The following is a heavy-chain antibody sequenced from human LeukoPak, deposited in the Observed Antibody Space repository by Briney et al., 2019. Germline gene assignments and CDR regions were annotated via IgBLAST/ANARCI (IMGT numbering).Heavy chain of an antibody. Sequence: GGSLRLSCAASGFTFSSYSMNWVRQAPGKGLEWVSSISSSSSYIYYADSVKGRFTISRDNAKNSLYLQMNSLGAEDTAVYYCARVTDYDFWSGSLRYYYYYYYMDVWGKGTTVTVSS. CDR3: ARVTDYDFWSGSLRYYYYYYYMDV. CDR1: GFTFSSYS. D-gene: IGHD3-3*01. CDR2: ISSSSSYI. J-gene: IGHJ6*03. V-gene: IGHV3-21*01.